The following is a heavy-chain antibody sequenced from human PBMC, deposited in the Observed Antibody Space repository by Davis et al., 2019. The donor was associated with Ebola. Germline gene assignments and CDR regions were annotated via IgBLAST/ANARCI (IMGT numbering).Heavy chain of an antibody. CDR3: ASDYYDTGGAGH. V-gene: IGHV3-30*03. D-gene: IGHD3-22*01. CDR2: ISYDGRNK. J-gene: IGHJ4*02. CDR1: GFIFSSTG. Sequence: GESLKISCAASGFIFSSTGMHWVRQAPGRGLEWVATISYDGRNKYYGDSVKGRFTISRDNSKNTLYLQMNSLRAEDTAVFYCASDYYDTGGAGHWGQGTLVTVSS.